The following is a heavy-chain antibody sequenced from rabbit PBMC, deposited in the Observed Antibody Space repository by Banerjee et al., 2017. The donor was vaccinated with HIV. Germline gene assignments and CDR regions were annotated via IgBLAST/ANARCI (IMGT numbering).Heavy chain of an antibody. CDR2: INSSSRNV. V-gene: IGHV1S45*01. Sequence: QEQLEESGGDLVQPEGSLILTCKASGFAFNNNAMCWVRQAPGKGLEWIACINSSSRNVVYASWATGRFTISKTSSTTVTLQMTSLTAADTATYFCARGGGGSYYAYFNLWGPGTLVTVS. CDR3: ARGGGGSYYAYFNL. D-gene: IGHD8-1*01. J-gene: IGHJ4*01. CDR1: GFAFNNNA.